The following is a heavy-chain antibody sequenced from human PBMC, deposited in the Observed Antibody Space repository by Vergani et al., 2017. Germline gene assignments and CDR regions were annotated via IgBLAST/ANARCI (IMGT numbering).Heavy chain of an antibody. V-gene: IGHV4-34*01. CDR3: VRAPHRYGMDV. CDR2: INHSGST. CDR1: GGSSSGYY. J-gene: IGHJ6*02. Sequence: QVQLQQWGAGLLKPSETLSLTCAVYGGSSSGYYWSWIRQPPGKGLEWIGEINHSGSTNYNPSLKSRVTISLDTSKNHFSLKLSSVTAADTAVYYCVRAPHRYGMDVWGQGTTVTVSS.